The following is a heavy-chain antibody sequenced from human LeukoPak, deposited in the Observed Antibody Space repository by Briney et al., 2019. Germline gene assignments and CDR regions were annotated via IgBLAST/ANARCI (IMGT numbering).Heavy chain of an antibody. D-gene: IGHD4-17*01. Sequence: GGSLRLSCAASGFTFSSYEMNWVRQAPGKGLEWVSYISSSGSTIYYADSVKGRFTISRDNAKNSLYLQMNSLRAEDTAVYYCAKEIYGDSTGGRFQHWGQGTLVTVSS. CDR1: GFTFSSYE. CDR3: AKEIYGDSTGGRFQH. J-gene: IGHJ1*01. V-gene: IGHV3-48*03. CDR2: ISSSGSTI.